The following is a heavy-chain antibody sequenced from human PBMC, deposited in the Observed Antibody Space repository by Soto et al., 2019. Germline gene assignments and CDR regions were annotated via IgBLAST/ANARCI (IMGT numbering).Heavy chain of an antibody. CDR2: INPNSGGT. CDR1: GYTFTGYY. D-gene: IGHD1-26*01. CDR3: AREAGATGRVYYYYCMDV. J-gene: IGHJ6*02. Sequence: ASVKVSCKASGYTFTGYYMHWVRQAPGQGLEWMGWINPNSGGTNYAQKFQGRVTMTRDTSISTAYMELSRLRSDDTAVYYCAREAGATGRVYYYYCMDVWGQGTTVTVS. V-gene: IGHV1-2*02.